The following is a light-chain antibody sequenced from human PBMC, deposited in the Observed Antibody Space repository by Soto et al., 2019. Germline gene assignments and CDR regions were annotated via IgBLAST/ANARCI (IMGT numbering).Light chain of an antibody. CDR2: EVS. Sequence: QSALTQPASVSGSRGQSITISCTGTSSDVGGYNYVSWYQHHPGKVPKLMIYEVSNRPSGISNRFSGSKSGNTASQTISGLQSEDEADYYCSSYTTSYTQVFGGGTKLTVL. V-gene: IGLV2-14*01. CDR1: SSDVGGYNY. CDR3: SSYTTSYTQV. J-gene: IGLJ2*01.